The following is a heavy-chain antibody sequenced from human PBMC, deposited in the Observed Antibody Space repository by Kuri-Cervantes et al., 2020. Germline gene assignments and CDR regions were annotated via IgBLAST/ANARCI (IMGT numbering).Heavy chain of an antibody. CDR2: IYYGGGT. J-gene: IGHJ4*02. CDR3: ARAAGTGYYDY. CDR1: GGSVSSDSYY. Sequence: SEILSLTCTVSGGSVSSDSYYWSWIRQPPEKGLEWIGSIYYGGGTNYNPSLKSRVTISVDMSKNQFSLKLTSVTAADTAVYYCARAAGTGYYDYWGQGTLVTVS. D-gene: IGHD3-9*01. V-gene: IGHV4-61*01.